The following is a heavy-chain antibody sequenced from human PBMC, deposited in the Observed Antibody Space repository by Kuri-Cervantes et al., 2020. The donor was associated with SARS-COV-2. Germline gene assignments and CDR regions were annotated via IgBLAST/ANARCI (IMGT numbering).Heavy chain of an antibody. CDR3: AKDSRNWGVLDY. D-gene: IGHD7-27*01. CDR1: GFIFSNYD. Sequence: GESLKISCAASGFIFSNYDIHWVRQAPGKGLEWVAVISYDGSNKYYADSVKGRFTISRDNSKNTLYLQMNSLRAEDTSVYYCAKDSRNWGVLDYWGQGTLVTVSS. V-gene: IGHV3-30*18. J-gene: IGHJ4*02. CDR2: ISYDGSNK.